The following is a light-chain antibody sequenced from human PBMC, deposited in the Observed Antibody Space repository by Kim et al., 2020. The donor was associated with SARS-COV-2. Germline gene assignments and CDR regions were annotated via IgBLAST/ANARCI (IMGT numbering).Light chain of an antibody. J-gene: IGKJ4*01. Sequence: APVGDRVTITCQASQDISNYLNWYQQKPGKAPKLLIYDASNLETGVPSRFSGSGSGTDFTFTISSLQPEDIATYYCQQYDNLPRLTFGGGTKVEIK. V-gene: IGKV1-33*01. CDR2: DAS. CDR3: QQYDNLPRLT. CDR1: QDISNY.